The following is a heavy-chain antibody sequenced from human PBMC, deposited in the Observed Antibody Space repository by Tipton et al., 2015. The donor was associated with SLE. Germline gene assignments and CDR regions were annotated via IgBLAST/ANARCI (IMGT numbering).Heavy chain of an antibody. V-gene: IGHV3-7*01. CDR2: IKQDGSEK. CDR3: ARDLSGYTFGSYFDC. D-gene: IGHD5-12*01. J-gene: IGHJ4*02. CDR1: GFTFSNYW. Sequence: SLRLSCAASGFTFSNYWMNWVRQSPGKGLEWVANIKQDGSEKYYVDSVKGRFTISRDNAKNSLYLQMSGLRAEDTAVYYCARDLSGYTFGSYFDCWGQGTLVTVSS.